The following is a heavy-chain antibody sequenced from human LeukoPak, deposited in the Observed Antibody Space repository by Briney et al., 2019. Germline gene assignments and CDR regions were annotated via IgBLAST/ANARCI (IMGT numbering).Heavy chain of an antibody. CDR3: ARDRYGYDSRGYYNFDY. CDR2: ISAYNGNT. J-gene: IGHJ4*02. Sequence: ASVKVSCKASGYTFTSYGISWVRQAPGQGLEWMGWISAYNGNTNYAQKLQGRVTMTTDKSTSTAYMELRSLRSDDTAVYYCARDRYGYDSRGYYNFDYWGQGTLVTVSS. V-gene: IGHV1-18*01. CDR1: GYTFTSYG. D-gene: IGHD3-22*01.